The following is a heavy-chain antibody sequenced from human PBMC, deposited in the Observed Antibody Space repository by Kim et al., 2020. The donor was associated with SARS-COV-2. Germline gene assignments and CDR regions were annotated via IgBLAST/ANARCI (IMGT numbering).Heavy chain of an antibody. V-gene: IGHV3-74*01. D-gene: IGHD3-10*01. CDR3: ARAQRVLLWFGEPCMDV. J-gene: IGHJ6*02. Sequence: VKGRFTISRDNAKNTLYLQMNSLRAEDTAVYYCARAQRVLLWFGEPCMDVWGQGTTVTVSS.